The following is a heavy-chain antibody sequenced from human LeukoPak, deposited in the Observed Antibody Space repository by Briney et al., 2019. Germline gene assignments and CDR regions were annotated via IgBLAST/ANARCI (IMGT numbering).Heavy chain of an antibody. CDR1: GGFSSSFH. J-gene: IGHJ4*02. D-gene: IGHD1-1*01. Sequence: SETLSLTGTVSGGFSSSFHWGCIPPPPERGGEWIGYISYSGSPKYNPSLKSRVAMSVDTSRGQFSLKLNSVTAADTAVYYCAGLETSGYLGYWGQGTLVTVSS. V-gene: IGHV4-59*08. CDR3: AGLETSGYLGY. CDR2: ISYSGSP.